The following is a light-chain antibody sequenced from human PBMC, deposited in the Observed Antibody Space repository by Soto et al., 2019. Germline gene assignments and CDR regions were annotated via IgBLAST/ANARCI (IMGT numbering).Light chain of an antibody. CDR1: QSVTSNY. Sequence: EILMAQSPVTLSVSPGERATLSCGASQSVTSNYLAWYQQKPGQAPRLLIFGASNRATGIPARFSGSGSGTDFTLTISSLESEDFAVYYCQQRSKWPLTFGGGTKVDIK. CDR3: QQRSKWPLT. J-gene: IGKJ4*01. V-gene: IGKV3-11*01. CDR2: GAS.